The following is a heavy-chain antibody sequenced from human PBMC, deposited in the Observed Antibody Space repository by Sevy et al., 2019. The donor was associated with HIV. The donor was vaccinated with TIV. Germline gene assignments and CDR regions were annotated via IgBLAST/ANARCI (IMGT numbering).Heavy chain of an antibody. D-gene: IGHD3-22*01. CDR3: ARRSYDTNGYPQYFFDS. CDR1: GYRFTSYW. Sequence: GESLKISCKASGYRFTSYWIGLVRQMPGKGLQWMGIIYPDDSDTRYCPSFQGQVIISADKSINSAYLQWSSLKASDTAMYFCARRSYDTNGYPQYFFDSWGQGTLVTVS. V-gene: IGHV5-51*01. J-gene: IGHJ4*02. CDR2: IYPDDSDT.